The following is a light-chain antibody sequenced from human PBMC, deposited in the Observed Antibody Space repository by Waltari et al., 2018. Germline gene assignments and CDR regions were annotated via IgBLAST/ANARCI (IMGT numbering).Light chain of an antibody. V-gene: IGLV3-21*04. Sequence: SYVLTQPPSLSVAPGKTARINCGGNNTDTKSVHWYQQNPGQAPILVISYDSDRPSGIPERFSGSNSGNTATLTISRVEAADEADYYCQVWDANNDPGVFGTGTEVTVL. CDR3: QVWDANNDPGV. CDR2: YDS. CDR1: NTDTKS. J-gene: IGLJ1*01.